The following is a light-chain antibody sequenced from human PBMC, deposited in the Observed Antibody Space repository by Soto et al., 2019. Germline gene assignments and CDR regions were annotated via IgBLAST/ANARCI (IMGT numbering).Light chain of an antibody. CDR1: QSLLHITGETF. Sequence: DVVMTQSPLSLSVTPGQPASISCKSSQSLLHITGETFLFWYLQKPGQSPQLLIYEVSTRVSGVPDRFSGSGSGTDFTLTISSLQSEDFAVYHCQQYNNWPPFTFGPGTKVDIK. CDR3: QQYNNWPPFT. J-gene: IGKJ3*01. CDR2: EVS. V-gene: IGKV2-29*01.